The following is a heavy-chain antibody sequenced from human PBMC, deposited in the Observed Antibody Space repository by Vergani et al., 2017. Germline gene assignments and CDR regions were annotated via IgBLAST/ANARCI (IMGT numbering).Heavy chain of an antibody. V-gene: IGHV2-5*01. CDR2: IASNEDK. Sequence: QITLKESGPTVVKPKQTLTVTCTFSGFSFTSSGGVAWVRQSPGKALEWLALIASNEDKQFLPSLRSRLTITRDNSKKQVVLTLSDMDPADTATYFCVHRAGLDGNFDTSGYFFRDYWGAGILVAVSS. J-gene: IGHJ4*02. CDR1: GFSFTSSGG. CDR3: VHRAGLDGNFDTSGYFFRDY. D-gene: IGHD3-22*01.